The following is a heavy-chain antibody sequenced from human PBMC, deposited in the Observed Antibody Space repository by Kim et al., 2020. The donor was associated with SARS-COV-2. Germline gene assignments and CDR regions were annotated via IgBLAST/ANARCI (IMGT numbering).Heavy chain of an antibody. CDR3: ARAAGYSSSWYGAPYYYYYGMDV. CDR2: IYYSGST. J-gene: IGHJ6*02. D-gene: IGHD6-13*01. V-gene: IGHV4-59*13. CDR1: GGSISSYY. Sequence: SETLSLTCTVSGGSISSYYWSWIRQPPGKGLEWIGYIYYSGSTNYNPSLKSRVTISVDTSKNQFSLKLSSVTAADTAVYYCARAAGYSSSWYGAPYYYYYGMDVWGQGTTVTVSS.